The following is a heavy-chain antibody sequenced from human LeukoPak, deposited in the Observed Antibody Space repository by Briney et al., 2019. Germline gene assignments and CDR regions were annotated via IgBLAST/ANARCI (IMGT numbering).Heavy chain of an antibody. V-gene: IGHV3-48*03. CDR1: GFTFSSYE. CDR2: ISSSGSTI. Sequence: PGGSLRLSCAASGFTFSSYEMNWVRQAPGKGLEWVSYISSSGSTIYYADSVKGRFTISRDNAKNSLYLQMNSLRAEDTAVYYCARGRHIAAADAFDIWGQGTMVTVSS. CDR3: ARGRHIAAADAFDI. D-gene: IGHD6-13*01. J-gene: IGHJ3*02.